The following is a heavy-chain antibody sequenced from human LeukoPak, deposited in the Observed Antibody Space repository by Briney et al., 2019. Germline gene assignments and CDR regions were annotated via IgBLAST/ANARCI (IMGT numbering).Heavy chain of an antibody. V-gene: IGHV4-34*01. Sequence: PSETLSLTCAVYGGSFSGYYWSWIRQPPGKGLEWIGEINHSGRTNYNPSLKSRVTISVDTSKNQFSLKLSSVTAADTAVYYCARDGNPFDYWGQGTLVTVSS. CDR2: INHSGRT. D-gene: IGHD5-24*01. J-gene: IGHJ4*02. CDR1: GGSFSGYY. CDR3: ARDGNPFDY.